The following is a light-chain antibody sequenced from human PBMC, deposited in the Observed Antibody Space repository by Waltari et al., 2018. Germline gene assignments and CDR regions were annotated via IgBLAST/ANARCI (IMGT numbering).Light chain of an antibody. CDR1: ETIGRS. CDR3: QQRFNWIFT. V-gene: IGKV3-11*01. Sequence: VLTQSPATLSLSPGERATLSCRASETIGRSLAWYQQRPGQAPRLLIYETSNRATGSPARFSGSGSGTDFTLTISSLESEDFAVYYCQQRFNWIFTFGPGTKVDI. J-gene: IGKJ3*01. CDR2: ETS.